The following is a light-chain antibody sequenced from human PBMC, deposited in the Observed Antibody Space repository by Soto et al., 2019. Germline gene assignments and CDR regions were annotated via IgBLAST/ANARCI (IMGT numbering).Light chain of an antibody. CDR1: QVITND. J-gene: IGKJ1*01. CDR3: LQLNTYPWT. Sequence: IQMTQSPSSLSASVGDRLSITCRASQVITNDLGWYQQKPGKAPKRIIYAASTWQSGVPSRFSGSGSGTEFTLTISGLQPEDVATYYCLQLNTYPWTFGQGTKVEIK. CDR2: AAS. V-gene: IGKV1-17*01.